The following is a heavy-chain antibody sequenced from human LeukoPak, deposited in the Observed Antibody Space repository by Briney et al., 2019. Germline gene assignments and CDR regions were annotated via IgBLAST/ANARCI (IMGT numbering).Heavy chain of an antibody. D-gene: IGHD5-12*01. V-gene: IGHV4-38-2*02. CDR1: GYSISSGCY. J-gene: IGHJ5*02. Sequence: SETLSLTCTVSGYSISSGCYWGWIRPPPGKRLEWVGSIYSSGNTYYNPTLKSRVTISVDTSKNQFSLNLTSVTAADAAVYYCARDLGYSGFDWAPWGQGTLVTVSS. CDR2: IYSSGNT. CDR3: ARDLGYSGFDWAP.